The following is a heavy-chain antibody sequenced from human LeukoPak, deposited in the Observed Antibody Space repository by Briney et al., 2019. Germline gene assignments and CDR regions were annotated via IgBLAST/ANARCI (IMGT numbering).Heavy chain of an antibody. Sequence: SETLSLTCTVSGGSISSSSYYWGWIRQPPGKGLEWIVSIYYSGSTYYNPSLKSRVTISVDTSKNQFSLKLSSVTAADTAVYYCARQWFGELLYFDYWGQGTLVTVSS. J-gene: IGHJ4*02. D-gene: IGHD3-10*01. CDR1: GGSISSSSYY. V-gene: IGHV4-39*01. CDR3: ARQWFGELLYFDY. CDR2: IYYSGST.